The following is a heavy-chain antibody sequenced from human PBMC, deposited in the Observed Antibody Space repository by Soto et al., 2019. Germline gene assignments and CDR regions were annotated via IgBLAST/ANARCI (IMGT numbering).Heavy chain of an antibody. CDR3: ARDSRGYYYGIFDY. V-gene: IGHV4-59*01. D-gene: IGHD3-22*01. CDR1: GGSISSYY. J-gene: IGHJ4*02. Sequence: SETLSLTCTVSGGSISSYYWSWIRQPPGKGLEWIGYIYYSGSTNYNPSLKSRVTISVDTSKNQFSLKLSSVTAADTAVYYCARDSRGYYYGIFDYWGQGXLVTVYS. CDR2: IYYSGST.